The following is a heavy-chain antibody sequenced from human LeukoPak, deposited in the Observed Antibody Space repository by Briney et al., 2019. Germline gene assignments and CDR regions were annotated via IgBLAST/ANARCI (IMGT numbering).Heavy chain of an antibody. CDR1: GFTFNNHA. D-gene: IGHD3-3*01. Sequence: PGGSLRLSCAASGFTFNNHAMSWVRQAPGKGLEWVAFIRYDGSNKYYADSVKGRFTISRDNSKNTLYLQMNSLRAEDTAVYYCAKAPPDYDFWSGPSDYWGQGTLVTVSS. V-gene: IGHV3-30*02. CDR3: AKAPPDYDFWSGPSDY. CDR2: IRYDGSNK. J-gene: IGHJ4*02.